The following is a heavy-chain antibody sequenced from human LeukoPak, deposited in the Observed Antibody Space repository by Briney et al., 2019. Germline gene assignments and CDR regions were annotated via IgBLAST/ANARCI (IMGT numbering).Heavy chain of an antibody. CDR3: ARERGYCSSTSCYVIDY. CDR2: IYYSGST. CDR1: GGSISTYY. V-gene: IGHV4-59*12. Sequence: SETLSLTCTVSGGSISTYYWSWIRQPPGKGLEWIGYIYYSGSTNYNPSLKSRVTISVDTSKNQFSLKLSSVIAADTAVYYCARERGYCSSTSCYVIDYWGQGTLVTVSS. D-gene: IGHD2-2*01. J-gene: IGHJ4*02.